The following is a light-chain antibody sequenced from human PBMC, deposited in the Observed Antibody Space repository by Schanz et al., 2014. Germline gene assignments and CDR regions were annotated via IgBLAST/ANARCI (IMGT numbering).Light chain of an antibody. CDR3: CSYAGSYTLL. Sequence: QSALTQPRSVSGSPGQSVTISCTGTSSNVGGYNYVSWYQQHPGKAPKLMIYDVSKRPSGVPDRFSVSKSGNTAALTISGLQAEEEADYYCCSYAGSYTLLFGGGTKLTVL. V-gene: IGLV2-11*01. CDR2: DVS. CDR1: SSNVGGYNY. J-gene: IGLJ2*01.